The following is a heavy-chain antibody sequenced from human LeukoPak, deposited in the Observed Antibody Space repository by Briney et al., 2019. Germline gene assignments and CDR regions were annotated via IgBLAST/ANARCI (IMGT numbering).Heavy chain of an antibody. D-gene: IGHD3-10*01. CDR2: IRSKAYGGTT. Sequence: GGSLRLSCAASGFTFSSYAMSWVRQAPGKGLEWVGFIRSKAYGGTTEYAASVKGRFTISRDDSKSIAYLQMNSLKTEDTAVYYCTRDLLWFGEFHYWGQGTLVTVSS. CDR3: TRDLLWFGEFHY. CDR1: GFTFSSYA. J-gene: IGHJ4*02. V-gene: IGHV3-49*04.